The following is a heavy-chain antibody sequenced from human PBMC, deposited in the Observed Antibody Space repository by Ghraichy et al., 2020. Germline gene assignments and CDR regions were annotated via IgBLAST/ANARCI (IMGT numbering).Heavy chain of an antibody. J-gene: IGHJ6*02. CDR1: GFTFSSYS. D-gene: IGHD3-22*01. CDR3: ARVNYYDSSGLYYYGMDV. Sequence: GGSLRLSCAASGFTFSSYSMNWVRQAPGKGLEWVSSISSSSSYIYYADSVKGRFTISRDNAKNSLYLQMNSLRAEDTAVYYCARVNYYDSSGLYYYGMDVWGQGTTVTVSS. V-gene: IGHV3-21*01. CDR2: ISSSSSYI.